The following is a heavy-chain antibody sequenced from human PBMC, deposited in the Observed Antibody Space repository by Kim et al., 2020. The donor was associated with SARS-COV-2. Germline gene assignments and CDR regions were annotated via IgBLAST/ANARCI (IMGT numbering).Heavy chain of an antibody. CDR3: ARSQRDSSGWFSYTGAFDI. V-gene: IGHV3-11*06. D-gene: IGHD6-19*01. J-gene: IGHJ3*02. Sequence: GRFTISRDNAKNSLYLQMNSLRAEDTAVYYCARSQRDSSGWFSYTGAFDIWGQGTMVTVSS.